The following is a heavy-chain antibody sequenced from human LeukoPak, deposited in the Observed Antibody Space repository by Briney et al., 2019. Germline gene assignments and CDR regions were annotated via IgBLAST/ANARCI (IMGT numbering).Heavy chain of an antibody. D-gene: IGHD3-16*02. Sequence: SETLSLTCAVYGGSFSDYYWTWIRQPPGKGLEWIGEINHSGNTNYNPSLKSRVTISIDTSKNQFSLKLSSVTAADTAVYYCAREYVWGSYRLEAYSDYWGQGTLVTVSS. J-gene: IGHJ4*02. CDR2: INHSGNT. CDR1: GGSFSDYY. V-gene: IGHV4-34*01. CDR3: AREYVWGSYRLEAYSDY.